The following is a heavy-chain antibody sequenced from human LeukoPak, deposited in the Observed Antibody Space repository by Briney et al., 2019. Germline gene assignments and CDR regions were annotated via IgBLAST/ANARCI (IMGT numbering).Heavy chain of an antibody. CDR1: GFSLSSNEQG. CDR2: IYWDDDK. D-gene: IGHD2-2*01. CDR3: AHISLLSTSPPFFDY. Sequence: ESGPTLVNPTQTLTLTCTFSGFSLSSNEQGVGWIRQSPGEALEWLALIYWDDDKRYRPSLKCRLTIMKDTSRDQVVLTMTNMDPVDTGTYYCAHISLLSTSPPFFDYWGQGTLVTVSS. V-gene: IGHV2-5*02. J-gene: IGHJ4*02.